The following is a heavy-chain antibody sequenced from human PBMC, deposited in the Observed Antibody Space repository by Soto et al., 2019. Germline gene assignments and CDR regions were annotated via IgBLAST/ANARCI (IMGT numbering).Heavy chain of an antibody. CDR2: IYYSGST. D-gene: IGHD3-10*01. CDR1: GGSVSSGSYC. V-gene: IGHV4-61*01. Sequence: PSETLSLTCTVSGGSVSSGSYCWSWIRQPPGKGLEWIGYIYYSGSTNYNPSLKSRVTISVDTSKNQFSLKLSSVTAADTAVYYCARDGSGSYFSYYYYGMDVWGQGTTVTVSS. J-gene: IGHJ6*02. CDR3: ARDGSGSYFSYYYYGMDV.